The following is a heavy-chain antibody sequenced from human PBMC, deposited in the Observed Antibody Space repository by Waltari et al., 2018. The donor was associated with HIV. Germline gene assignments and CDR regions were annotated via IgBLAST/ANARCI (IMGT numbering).Heavy chain of an antibody. CDR2: IWFDGSKE. V-gene: IGHV3-33*01. J-gene: IGHJ3*02. CDR1: GFTFSTSG. D-gene: IGHD3-10*01. Sequence: LVESGGGVVQPGKSLTLSCAASGFTFSTSGFHWVRQVPGKGLEWVALIWFDGSKEFYADSVKGRFTISRDNSKNTLYLQMNSLRDEDTALYHCARENDPSGSYYYNAFDIWGQGTTVTVSS. CDR3: ARENDPSGSYYYNAFDI.